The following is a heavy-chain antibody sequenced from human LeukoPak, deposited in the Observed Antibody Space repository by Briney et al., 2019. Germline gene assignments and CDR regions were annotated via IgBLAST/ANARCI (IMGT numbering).Heavy chain of an antibody. CDR2: ISYDGSNQ. V-gene: IGHV3-30*04. J-gene: IGHJ4*02. CDR1: GFTFSSYA. Sequence: GGSLRLSCAASGFTFSSYAMHWVRQAPGKGLEWVAVISYDGSNQYYAESVKGRFTISRDRSKNTLYLQINNLRAEDTAVYYCAKAHGGSYHSGIDWGQGTLVIVSS. D-gene: IGHD1-26*01. CDR3: AKAHGGSYHSGID.